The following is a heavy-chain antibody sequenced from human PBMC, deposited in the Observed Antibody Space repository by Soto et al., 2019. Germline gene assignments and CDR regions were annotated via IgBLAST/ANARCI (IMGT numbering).Heavy chain of an antibody. J-gene: IGHJ5*02. CDR1: GFPFRSYS. D-gene: IGHD2-2*01. CDR2: ISSSSSTI. V-gene: IGHV3-48*01. Sequence: GGYLRLSGAAAGFPFRSYSMYWGRQASGTGLEWVSYISSSSSTIYYADSVKGRFTISRDNAKNSLYLQMNSLRAEDTAVYYCAREYCSSTRCLNWFDPWGQGTLVTVSS. CDR3: AREYCSSTRCLNWFDP.